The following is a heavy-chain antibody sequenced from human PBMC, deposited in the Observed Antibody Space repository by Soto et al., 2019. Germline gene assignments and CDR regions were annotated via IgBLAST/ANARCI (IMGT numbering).Heavy chain of an antibody. V-gene: IGHV3-23*01. CDR3: EGSGTSSSADLRFLEWPY. Sequence: GGSLRLSCAASGFTFSSYAMSWVRQAPGKGLEWVSTISGSGGSTYYADSVKGRFTISRDNSKNTVFLQMNSLRAEDTAVYYCEGSGTSSSADLRFLEWPYWGQGTLVTGSS. D-gene: IGHD3-3*01. J-gene: IGHJ4*02. CDR1: GFTFSSYA. CDR2: ISGSGGST.